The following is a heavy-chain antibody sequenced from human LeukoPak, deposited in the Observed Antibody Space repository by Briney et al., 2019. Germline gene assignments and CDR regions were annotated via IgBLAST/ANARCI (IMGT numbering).Heavy chain of an antibody. J-gene: IGHJ5*02. D-gene: IGHD3-10*02. CDR2: ISGSGGST. CDR1: GFTFSSYA. Sequence: GGSLRLSCAASGFTFSSYAMSWVRQAPGKGLEWVSAISGSGGSTYYADSVKGRFTISSDNSKNTLYLQMNSLRAEDTAVYYCAKDRSAPVRGANQGENWFDPWGQGTLVTVSS. V-gene: IGHV3-23*01. CDR3: AKDRSAPVRGANQGENWFDP.